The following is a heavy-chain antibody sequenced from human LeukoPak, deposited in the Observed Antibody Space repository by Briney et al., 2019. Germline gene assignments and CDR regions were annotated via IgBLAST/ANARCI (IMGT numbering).Heavy chain of an antibody. CDR2: VAYSGNS. CDR1: GDSINNYY. CDR3: ARVVRGAVTFNRFDP. V-gene: IGHV4-59*01. J-gene: IGHJ5*02. Sequence: PSETLSLTCTVSGDSINNYYWSWLRKTPGEGLEWIGFVAYSGNSNYNPSLESRVTISIDTSKNQFSLKLNSVTAADTAMYYCARVVRGAVTFNRFDPWGKGTLVTVSS. D-gene: IGHD3-10*02.